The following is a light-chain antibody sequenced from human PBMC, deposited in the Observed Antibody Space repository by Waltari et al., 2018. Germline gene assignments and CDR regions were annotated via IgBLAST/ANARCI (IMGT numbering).Light chain of an antibody. CDR3: QQTYKTPIT. CDR1: QSINTY. J-gene: IGKJ5*01. CDR2: AAS. V-gene: IGKV1-39*01. Sequence: DLQMTQSPSSLSASVGDTVTITCRADQSINTYLNWYQQRPGKAPKLLIYAASTLQGGVPSRFSGSGSGTDFTLTISSLQPEDFATFYCQQTYKTPITFGQGTRLDVK.